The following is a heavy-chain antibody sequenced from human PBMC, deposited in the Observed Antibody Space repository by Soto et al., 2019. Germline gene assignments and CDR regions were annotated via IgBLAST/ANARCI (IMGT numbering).Heavy chain of an antibody. D-gene: IGHD6-13*01. V-gene: IGHV3-30-3*01. CDR2: ISYDGSNK. CDR3: AREIAAAGAFDY. Sequence: GGSLRLSCAASGFTFSSYAMHWVRQAPGKGLEWVAVISYDGSNKYYADSVKGRFTISRDNSKNTLYLQMNSLRAEDTAVYYGAREIAAAGAFDYWGQGTLVTVSS. J-gene: IGHJ4*02. CDR1: GFTFSSYA.